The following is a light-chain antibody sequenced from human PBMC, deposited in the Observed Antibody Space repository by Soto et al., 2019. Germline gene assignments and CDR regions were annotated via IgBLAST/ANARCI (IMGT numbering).Light chain of an antibody. V-gene: IGKV4-1*01. CDR2: WAS. J-gene: IGKJ5*01. Sequence: DIVMTQSPDSLAVSLGERATINCKASQSVLYSSNNKDYLAWYQQKPGQPPKLLIYWASTRESGVPDRFSGSGSGTDFTLTISSLQAEDVAVYYCQHYSGTPITFGQGTRLEIK. CDR1: QSVLYSSNNKDY. CDR3: QHYSGTPIT.